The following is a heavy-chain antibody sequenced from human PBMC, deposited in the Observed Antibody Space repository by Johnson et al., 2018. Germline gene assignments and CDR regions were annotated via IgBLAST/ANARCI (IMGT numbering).Heavy chain of an antibody. CDR3: AREYYYDSSGYYYNFQH. CDR1: GFTFDDYG. Sequence: VQLVESGGGVVRPGGSLRLSCAASGFTFDDYGMSWVRQDPGKGLEWVSGINWNGGSTGYADSVKGRFTISRDNAKNSLYLQMKSLRAEDTAVYYCAREYYYDSSGYYYNFQHWGQGTLVTVSS. CDR2: INWNGGST. D-gene: IGHD3-22*01. V-gene: IGHV3-20*04. J-gene: IGHJ1*01.